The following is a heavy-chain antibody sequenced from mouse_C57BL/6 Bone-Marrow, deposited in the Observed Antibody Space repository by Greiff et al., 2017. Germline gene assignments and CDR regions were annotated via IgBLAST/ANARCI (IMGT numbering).Heavy chain of an antibody. D-gene: IGHD2-3*01. J-gene: IGHJ3*01. CDR1: GYSITSGYY. CDR3: ARPSYDGYFSWFAY. V-gene: IGHV3-6*01. CDR2: ISYDGSN. Sequence: EVQLVESGPGLVKPSQSLSLTCSVTGYSITSGYYWNWIRQFPGNKLEWMGYISYDGSNNYNPSLKNRISITRDTSKNQFFLKLNSVTTEDTATYYCARPSYDGYFSWFAYWGQGTLVTVSA.